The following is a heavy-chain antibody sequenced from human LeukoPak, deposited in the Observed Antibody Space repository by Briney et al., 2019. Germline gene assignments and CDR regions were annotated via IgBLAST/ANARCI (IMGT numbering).Heavy chain of an antibody. CDR3: AREYNWYFDL. J-gene: IGHJ2*01. Sequence: GGSLRLSCAASGFTFSSYGMHWVRQAPGKGLEWVAVIWYDGSNKYYADSVKGRFTTSRDNSKNTLYLQMSSLRAEDTAVYYCAREYNWYFDLWGRGTLVTVSS. V-gene: IGHV3-33*01. CDR1: GFTFSSYG. D-gene: IGHD5-12*01. CDR2: IWYDGSNK.